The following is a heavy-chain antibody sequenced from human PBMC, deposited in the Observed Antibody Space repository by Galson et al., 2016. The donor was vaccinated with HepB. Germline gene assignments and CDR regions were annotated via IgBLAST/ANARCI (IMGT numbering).Heavy chain of an antibody. CDR3: GRGEGSAVVVTFDY. J-gene: IGHJ4*02. Sequence: SVKVSCKASGGTFSSFAISWMRQAPGQGLEWLGGIIPIFGSATYAQKFQGRLTITADESTNTAYMELSSQTSEDTAVYYCGRGEGSAVVVTFDYWGQGTLVTVSS. D-gene: IGHD2-21*02. CDR1: GGTFSSFA. CDR2: IIPIFGSA. V-gene: IGHV1-69*13.